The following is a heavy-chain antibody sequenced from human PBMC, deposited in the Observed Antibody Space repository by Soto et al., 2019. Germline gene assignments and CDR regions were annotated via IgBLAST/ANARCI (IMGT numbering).Heavy chain of an antibody. V-gene: IGHV3-30*18. CDR1: GFTFSSYG. CDR2: ISYDGSNK. J-gene: IGHJ4*02. Sequence: QVQLVESGGGVVQPGRSLRLSCAASGFTFSSYGMHWVRQAPGKGLEWVAVISYDGSNKYYADSVKGRFTISRDNSKNTLYLQMNSLRAEDTAVYYCAKDQQWLVHGYYFDYWGQGTLVTVSS. CDR3: AKDQQWLVHGYYFDY. D-gene: IGHD6-19*01.